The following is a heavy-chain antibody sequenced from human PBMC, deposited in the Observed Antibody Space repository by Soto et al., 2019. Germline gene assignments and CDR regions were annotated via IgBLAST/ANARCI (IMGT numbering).Heavy chain of an antibody. Sequence: SETLSLTCAVYGGSFSGYYWSWIRQPPGKGLEWIGEINHSGSTNYNPSLKSRVTISVDTSKIQFSLKLSPVTAADTAVYYCARFPTGVTTRGVYYYGMDVWGQGTTVTVSS. CDR1: GGSFSGYY. J-gene: IGHJ6*02. D-gene: IGHD4-4*01. CDR3: ARFPTGVTTRGVYYYGMDV. CDR2: INHSGST. V-gene: IGHV4-34*01.